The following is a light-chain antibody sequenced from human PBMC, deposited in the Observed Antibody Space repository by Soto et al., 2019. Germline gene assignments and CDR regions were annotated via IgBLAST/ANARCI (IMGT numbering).Light chain of an antibody. CDR1: ISNIGSNF. CDR2: RNN. J-gene: IGLJ2*01. V-gene: IGLV1-47*01. CDR3: AAWDDSLSGVV. Sequence: QPVLTQPPSASGTPGQRVTISCSGSISNIGSNFIYWYQQFPGTAPKLLIFRNNERPSGVPDRFSGSKSGNSASLAISGLRSEDEADYHCAAWDDSLSGVVFGGGTKLTVL.